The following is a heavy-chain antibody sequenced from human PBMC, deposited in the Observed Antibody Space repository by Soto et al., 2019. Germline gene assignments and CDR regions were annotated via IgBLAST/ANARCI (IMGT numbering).Heavy chain of an antibody. J-gene: IGHJ6*02. CDR2: LNADNGDT. V-gene: IGHV1-3*01. D-gene: IGHD2-8*01. Sequence: QVHLVQSGAELKRPGASVKVSCKASGYTFTNHAMHWVRQAPGQSLEWMGWLNADNGDTKYSQKLQGRVTITRDTSASTAYMELTSLRSEDTAVYYCARDGHTPMLPYSYYGMDVWGQGTTVTVSS. CDR3: ARDGHTPMLPYSYYGMDV. CDR1: GYTFTNHA.